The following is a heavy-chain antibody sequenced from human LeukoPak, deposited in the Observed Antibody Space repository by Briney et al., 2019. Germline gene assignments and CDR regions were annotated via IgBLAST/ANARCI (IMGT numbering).Heavy chain of an antibody. Sequence: SVKVSCKASGGTFSSYAISWVRQAPGQGLECMGGIIPIFGTANYAQKFQGRVTITADESTSTAYMELSSLRSEDTAVYYCARAYQRLGELSLPDYWGQGTLVTVSS. CDR1: GGTFSSYA. V-gene: IGHV1-69*13. CDR2: IIPIFGTA. J-gene: IGHJ4*02. CDR3: ARAYQRLGELSLPDY. D-gene: IGHD3-16*02.